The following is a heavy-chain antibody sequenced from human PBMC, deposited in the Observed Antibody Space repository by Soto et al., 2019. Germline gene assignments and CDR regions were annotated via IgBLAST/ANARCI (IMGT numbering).Heavy chain of an antibody. J-gene: IGHJ4*02. Sequence: ASVKVSCKASGYTFTGYYMHWVRQAPGQGLEWMGWINPNSGGTNYAQKFQGWVTMTRDTSISTAYMELSRLRSEDTAVYYCARGYSNYVAYFDYWGQGTLVTVSS. D-gene: IGHD4-4*01. CDR2: INPNSGGT. CDR3: ARGYSNYVAYFDY. V-gene: IGHV1-2*04. CDR1: GYTFTGYY.